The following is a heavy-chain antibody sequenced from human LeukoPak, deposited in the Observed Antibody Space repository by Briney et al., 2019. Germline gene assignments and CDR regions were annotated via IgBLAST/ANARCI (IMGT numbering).Heavy chain of an antibody. J-gene: IGHJ4*02. CDR1: GFTFSSYS. CDR3: ARNKRSSQYYFDY. CDR2: ISSSSSYI. Sequence: GGPLRLSCAASGFTFSSYSMNWVRQAPGKGLEWVSSISSSSSYIYYADSVKGRFTISRDNAKNSLYLQMNSLRAEDTAVYYCARNKRSSQYYFDYWGQGALVTVSS. V-gene: IGHV3-21*01.